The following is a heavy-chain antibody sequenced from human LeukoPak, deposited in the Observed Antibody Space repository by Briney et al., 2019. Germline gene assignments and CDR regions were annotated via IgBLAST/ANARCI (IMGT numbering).Heavy chain of an antibody. Sequence: SETLSLTCTVSGYSISSDYYWGWIRQPAGKGLEWIGRIYTSGSTNYNPSLKSRVTISVDTSKNQFSLKLSSVTAADTAVYYCARVFDSGSQAYFYYMDVWGKGTTVTISS. CDR3: ARVFDSGSQAYFYYMDV. D-gene: IGHD3-10*01. J-gene: IGHJ6*03. CDR2: IYTSGST. V-gene: IGHV4-38-2*02. CDR1: GYSISSDYY.